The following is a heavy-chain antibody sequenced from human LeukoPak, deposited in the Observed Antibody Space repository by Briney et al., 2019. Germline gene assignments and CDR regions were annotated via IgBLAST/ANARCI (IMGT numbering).Heavy chain of an antibody. CDR3: ARGDSSGYYYNLYYYYYYGMDV. CDR2: INPNSGGT. Sequence: ASVKVSCKASGYTFTGYYMHWVRQAPGQGLEWTGWINPNSGGTNYAQKFQGRVTMTRDTSISTAYMELSRLRSDDTAVYYCARGDSSGYYYNLYYYYYYGMDVWGQGTTVTVSS. V-gene: IGHV1-2*02. J-gene: IGHJ6*02. D-gene: IGHD3-22*01. CDR1: GYTFTGYY.